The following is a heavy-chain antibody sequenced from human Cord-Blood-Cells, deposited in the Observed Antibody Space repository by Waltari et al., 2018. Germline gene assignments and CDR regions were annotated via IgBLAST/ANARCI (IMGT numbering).Heavy chain of an antibody. CDR1: GFTFSSYW. V-gene: IGHV3-7*01. J-gene: IGHJ4*02. D-gene: IGHD5-12*01. CDR2: IKQDGSEK. Sequence: VESGGGLVQPGGSLRLSCAASGFTFSSYWMSWVRQASGKGLEWVANIKQDGSEKYYVDSVKGRFTISRDNAKNSLYLQMNSLRAEDTAVYYCARVGSGYDYDYWGQGTLVTVSS. CDR3: ARVGSGYDYDY.